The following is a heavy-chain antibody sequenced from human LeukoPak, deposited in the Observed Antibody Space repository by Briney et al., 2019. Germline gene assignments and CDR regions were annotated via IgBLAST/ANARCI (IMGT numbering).Heavy chain of an antibody. D-gene: IGHD5-24*01. CDR3: ARRSYNSPFRY. V-gene: IGHV4-39*01. J-gene: IGHJ4*02. Sequence: SETLSLTCTVSGGSISSSSYYWGWIRQPPGKGLEWIGSIYYSGSTYYNPSLKSRVTISVDTSKNQFSLKLSSVTAADTAVYYCARRSYNSPFRYWGQGTLVTVPS. CDR2: IYYSGST. CDR1: GGSISSSSYY.